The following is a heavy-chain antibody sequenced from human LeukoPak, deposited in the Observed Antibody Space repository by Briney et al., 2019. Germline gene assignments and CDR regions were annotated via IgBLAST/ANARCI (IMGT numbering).Heavy chain of an antibody. CDR3: ARDSSGYYHWFDP. D-gene: IGHD3-22*01. J-gene: IGHJ5*02. Sequence: SETLSLTCTVSGGSISSYYWSWIRQPPGKGLEWIGYIYYSGSTNYNPSLKSRVTISVDTSKNQFSLKLSSVTAADTAVYYCARDSSGYYHWFDPWGQGTLVTVSS. CDR1: GGSISSYY. CDR2: IYYSGST. V-gene: IGHV4-59*01.